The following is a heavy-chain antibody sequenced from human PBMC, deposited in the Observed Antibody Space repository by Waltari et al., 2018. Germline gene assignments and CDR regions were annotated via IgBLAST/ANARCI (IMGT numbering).Heavy chain of an antibody. V-gene: IGHV4-34*01. CDR1: GGSFSGYY. D-gene: IGHD6-13*01. CDR2: INHSGST. CDR3: ARAPDSSSWYTAAGYYGMDV. J-gene: IGHJ6*02. Sequence: QVQLQQWGAGLLKPSETLSLTCAVYGGSFSGYYWRWIRKPPGKGLEWIGEINHSGSTNYNPSLKSRVTISVDTSKNQFSLKLSSVTAADTAVYYCARAPDSSSWYTAAGYYGMDVWGQGTTVTVSS.